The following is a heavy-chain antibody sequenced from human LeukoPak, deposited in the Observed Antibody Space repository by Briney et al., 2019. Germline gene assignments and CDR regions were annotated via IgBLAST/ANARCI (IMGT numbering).Heavy chain of an antibody. CDR1: GGSFSGYY. D-gene: IGHD4-11*01. V-gene: IGHV4-34*01. J-gene: IGHJ4*02. CDR3: ARADVETVRGYYFDY. Sequence: SETLSLTCAVYGGSFSGYYWNWIRQPPGKGLEWIGEINHSGSTNYNPSLKSRVTISVDTSKNQFSLKLSSVTAADTAVYYCARADVETVRGYYFDYWGQGTLVTVSS. CDR2: INHSGST.